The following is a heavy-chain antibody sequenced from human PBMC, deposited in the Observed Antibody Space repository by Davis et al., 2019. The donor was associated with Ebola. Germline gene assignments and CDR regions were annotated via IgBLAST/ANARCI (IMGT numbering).Heavy chain of an antibody. Sequence: GGFLRLSCQGSGYSFTNYWIAWVRQMPGKGPEWMGVIYSGDSDTRYSPSFEGQVTISVDRSITTAYLQWSSLKASDTAIYYCARQESLYGSSDYWGQGTLVTVSS. CDR3: ARQESLYGSSDY. CDR2: IYSGDSDT. CDR1: GYSFTNYW. J-gene: IGHJ4*02. V-gene: IGHV5-51*01. D-gene: IGHD3-22*01.